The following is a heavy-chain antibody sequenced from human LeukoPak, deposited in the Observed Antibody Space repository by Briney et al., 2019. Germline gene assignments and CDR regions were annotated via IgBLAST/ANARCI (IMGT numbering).Heavy chain of an antibody. J-gene: IGHJ5*02. CDR1: GYTFTSYD. Sequence: ASVKVSCKASGYTFTSYDINWVRQATGHGLEWMGWMNPNSGNTGYAQKFQGRVTMTRNTSISTAYMELSSLRSEDTAVYYCARGYVGATEYWFDPWGQGTLVTVCS. V-gene: IGHV1-8*01. CDR2: MNPNSGNT. CDR3: ARGYVGATEYWFDP. D-gene: IGHD1-26*01.